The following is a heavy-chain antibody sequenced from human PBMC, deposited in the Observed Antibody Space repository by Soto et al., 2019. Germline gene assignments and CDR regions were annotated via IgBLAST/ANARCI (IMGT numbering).Heavy chain of an antibody. V-gene: IGHV1-69*12. CDR1: GGTFSRYA. J-gene: IGHJ2*01. D-gene: IGHD6-19*01. CDR2: ITPMFGTA. Sequence: QVQLVQSGAEVKKYGSSVKVSCKASGGTFSRYAISWVRQAPGQGLEWMGGITPMFGTANYAQRFQGRATITADESTSTVYMQLSSLRSDDTAVYYCAQTLGLAVAGPGRFDLWGRGTLVTVSS. CDR3: AQTLGLAVAGPGRFDL.